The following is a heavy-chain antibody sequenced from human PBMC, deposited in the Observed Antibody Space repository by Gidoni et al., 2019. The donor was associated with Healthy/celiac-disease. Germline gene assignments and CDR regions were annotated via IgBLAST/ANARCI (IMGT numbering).Heavy chain of an antibody. V-gene: IGHV3-33*01. Sequence: QVQLVESGGGVVQPGRSLRLSCAASGFTLSSYGMHWVRQAPGKGLEWVAVIWYDGSNKYYADSVKGRFTISRDNSKNTLYLQMNSLRAEDTAVYYCASSGDSSGYLGFWAFDIWGQGTMVTVSS. D-gene: IGHD3-22*01. CDR2: IWYDGSNK. CDR3: ASSGDSSGYLGFWAFDI. CDR1: GFTLSSYG. J-gene: IGHJ3*02.